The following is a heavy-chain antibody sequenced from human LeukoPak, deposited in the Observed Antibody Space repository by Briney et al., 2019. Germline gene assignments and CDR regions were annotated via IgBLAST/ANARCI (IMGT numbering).Heavy chain of an antibody. CDR1: GGSISSYY. CDR3: ARMEQVDFWSGYSYYYYGMDV. J-gene: IGHJ6*02. D-gene: IGHD3-3*01. Sequence: NTSETLSLTCTVSGGSISSYYWSWIRQPPGKGLEWIGYIYYSGSTNYNPSLKSRVTISVDTSKNQFSLKLSSVTAADTAVYYCARMEQVDFWSGYSYYYYGMDVWGQGTTVTVSS. CDR2: IYYSGST. V-gene: IGHV4-59*01.